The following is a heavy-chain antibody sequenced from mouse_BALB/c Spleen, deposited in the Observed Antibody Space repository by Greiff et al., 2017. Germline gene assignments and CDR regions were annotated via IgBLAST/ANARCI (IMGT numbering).Heavy chain of an antibody. V-gene: IGHV14-1*02. D-gene: IGHD2-10*02. CDR2: IDPENGNT. J-gene: IGHJ3*01. CDR3: APYGNYVRFAY. CDR1: GFNIKDYY. Sequence: VQLKESGAELVRPGALVKLSCKASGFNIKDYYMHWVKQRPEQGLEWIGWIDPENGNTIYDPKFQGKASITADTSSNTAYLQLSSLTSEDTAVYYCAPYGNYVRFAYWGQGTLVTVSA.